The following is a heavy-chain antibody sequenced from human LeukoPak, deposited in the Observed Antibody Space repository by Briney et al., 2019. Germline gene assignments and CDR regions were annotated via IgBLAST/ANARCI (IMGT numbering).Heavy chain of an antibody. CDR3: ARDTYDSSDFLC. CDR2: IRWNSGRI. J-gene: IGHJ1*01. Sequence: GGSLRLSCAASGFTFDGYAMHWVRQAPGKGLEWVSGIRWNSGRIGYADSVQGRFTISRHNAKNSLYLQMNRLRAEDTAVYYCARDTYDSSDFLCWGQGPLVTVSS. D-gene: IGHD3-22*01. CDR1: GFTFDGYA. V-gene: IGHV3-9*01.